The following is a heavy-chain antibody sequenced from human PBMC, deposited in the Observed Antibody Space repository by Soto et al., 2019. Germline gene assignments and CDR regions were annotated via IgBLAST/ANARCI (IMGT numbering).Heavy chain of an antibody. Sequence: GESLKISCAASGLVFSAFAMSWVRQSPGKGLEWVSSITGSGGATYYADSVKGRFTISRDNPKNTLYMQMYGLRAEDTAVYYCAKDRYSSGLFFDYWGQGSLVTVSS. CDR2: ITGSGGAT. J-gene: IGHJ4*02. CDR3: AKDRYSSGLFFDY. CDR1: GLVFSAFA. V-gene: IGHV3-23*01. D-gene: IGHD6-19*01.